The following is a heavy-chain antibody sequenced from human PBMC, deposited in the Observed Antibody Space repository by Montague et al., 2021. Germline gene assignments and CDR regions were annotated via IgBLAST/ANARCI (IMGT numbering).Heavy chain of an antibody. CDR2: INHAGSDT. CDR1: RLTFSNYA. CDR3: AKVSIEYCFTVSCYVMDV. D-gene: IGHD2/OR15-2a*01. J-gene: IGHJ6*02. Sequence: SLRLSCAASRLTFSNYAMNWVRQAPGKGLEWVASINHAGSDTSSADFVKGRFTISRDNAKNSLYLQMNSLRAEDTAKYYCAKVSIEYCFTVSCYVMDVWGQGTTVTVSS. V-gene: IGHV3-21*04.